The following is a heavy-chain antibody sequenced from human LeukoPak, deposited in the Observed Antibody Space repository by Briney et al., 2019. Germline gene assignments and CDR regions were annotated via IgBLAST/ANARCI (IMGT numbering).Heavy chain of an antibody. CDR2: ISAYNGNT. J-gene: IGHJ4*02. Sequence: ASVKVSCKASGYTFTNYDINWVRQAPGQGLEWMGWISAYNGNTNYAQKLQGRVTMTTDTSTSTAYMELRSLRSDDTAVYYCAREAGIAVAVTGVFDYWGQGTLVTVSS. V-gene: IGHV1-18*01. CDR3: AREAGIAVAVTGVFDY. D-gene: IGHD6-19*01. CDR1: GYTFTNYD.